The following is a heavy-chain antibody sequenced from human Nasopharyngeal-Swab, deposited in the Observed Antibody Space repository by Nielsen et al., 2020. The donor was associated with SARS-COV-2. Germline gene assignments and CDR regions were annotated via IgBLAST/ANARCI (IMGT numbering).Heavy chain of an antibody. Sequence: GGSLRLSCAASGFTFSSYWMSWVRQAPGKGLEWVANIKQDGSEKYYVDSVKGRFTISRDNSKNTLYLQMNSLRAEDTAVYYCAKVGGGYYDFWSGYLGGSDYWGQGTLVTVSS. CDR3: AKVGGGYYDFWSGYLGGSDY. V-gene: IGHV3-7*01. J-gene: IGHJ4*02. D-gene: IGHD3-3*01. CDR1: GFTFSSYW. CDR2: IKQDGSEK.